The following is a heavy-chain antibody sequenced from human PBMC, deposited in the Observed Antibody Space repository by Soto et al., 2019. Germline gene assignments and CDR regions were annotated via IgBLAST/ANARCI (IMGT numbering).Heavy chain of an antibody. Sequence: GESLKISCKGSGYSFTSYWISWVRQMPGKGLEWMGRIDPSDSYTNYSPSFQGHVTISADKSISTAYLQWSSLKASDTAMYYCARHTKDTAMDFDYWGQGTLVTVSS. CDR3: ARHTKDTAMDFDY. D-gene: IGHD5-18*01. V-gene: IGHV5-10-1*01. CDR1: GYSFTSYW. J-gene: IGHJ4*02. CDR2: IDPSDSYT.